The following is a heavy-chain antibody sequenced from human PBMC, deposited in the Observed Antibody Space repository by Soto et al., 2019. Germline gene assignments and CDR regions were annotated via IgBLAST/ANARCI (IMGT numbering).Heavy chain of an antibody. CDR3: ARQGVNIVATMAFDY. Sequence: SQTLSLTCAISGDSVSSNSAAWNWIMQSPSRGLEWLGRTYYSSKWYNDYAVSVKSRITINPDTSKNQFSLQLNSVTPEDTAVYYCARQGVNIVATMAFDYWGQGTLVTVSS. V-gene: IGHV6-1*01. CDR2: TYYSSKWYN. D-gene: IGHD5-12*01. CDR1: GDSVSSNSAA. J-gene: IGHJ4*02.